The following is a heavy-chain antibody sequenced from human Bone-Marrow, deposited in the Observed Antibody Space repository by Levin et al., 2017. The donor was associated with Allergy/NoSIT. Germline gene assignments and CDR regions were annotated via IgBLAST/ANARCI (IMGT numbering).Heavy chain of an antibody. J-gene: IGHJ6*02. CDR3: ARRNRDYGYYYYAMDV. V-gene: IGHV5-51*01. Sequence: GESLKISCKGSGYRFNDYWIGWVRQMPGKGLEWMGVINPADSDTTYSPSFQGQVTISADKSITTAYLQWSSLKASDTAIYFCARRNRDYGYYYYAMDVWGQGTTVTVSS. D-gene: IGHD4/OR15-4a*01. CDR1: GYRFNDYW. CDR2: INPADSDT.